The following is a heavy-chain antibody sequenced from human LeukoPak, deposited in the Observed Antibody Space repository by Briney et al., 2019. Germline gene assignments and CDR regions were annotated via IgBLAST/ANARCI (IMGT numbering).Heavy chain of an antibody. CDR3: ARSWDDSSGYYHVYFDY. J-gene: IGHJ4*02. CDR1: GGSISSSSYS. CDR2: IYYSGST. V-gene: IGHV4-39*01. Sequence: SETLSLTCTVSGGSISSSSYSWGWIRQPPGKGLEWIGSIYYSGSTYYNPSLKSRVTISVDTSKNQFSLKLSFVTAADTAVYYCARSWDDSSGYYHVYFDYWGQGTLVTVSS. D-gene: IGHD3-22*01.